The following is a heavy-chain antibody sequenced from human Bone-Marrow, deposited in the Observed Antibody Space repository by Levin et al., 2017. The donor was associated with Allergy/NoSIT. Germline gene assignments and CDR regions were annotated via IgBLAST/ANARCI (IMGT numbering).Heavy chain of an antibody. CDR1: GYTFNSYG. CDR2: ISNYNGNK. V-gene: IGHV1-18*01. J-gene: IGHJ6*02. D-gene: IGHD3-16*01. CDR3: ARQPGLCYAYQYAMGV. Sequence: ASVKVSCKASGYTFNSYGFAWVRQAPGQGLEWMGWISNYNGNKNYAQKVQGRVTLTTDPFTSTAYMELRSLRLDDTAVYYCARQPGLCYAYQYAMGVWGQGTTLTVSS.